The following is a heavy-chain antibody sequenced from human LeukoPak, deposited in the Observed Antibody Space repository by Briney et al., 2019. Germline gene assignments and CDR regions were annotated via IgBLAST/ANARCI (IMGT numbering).Heavy chain of an antibody. CDR1: GGSFSGYY. Sequence: SETLSLTCAVYGGSFSGYYWSWIRQPPGKGLGWIGEINHSGSTNYNPSLKSRVTISVDTSKNQFSLKLSSVTAADTAVYYCAGGPLPDPWGQGTLVTVSS. CDR3: AGGPLPDP. CDR2: INHSGST. J-gene: IGHJ5*02. V-gene: IGHV4-34*01.